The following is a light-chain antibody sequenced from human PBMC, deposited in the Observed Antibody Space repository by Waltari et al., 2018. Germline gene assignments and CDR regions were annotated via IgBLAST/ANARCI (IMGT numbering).Light chain of an antibody. CDR3: QQYYNIPYT. V-gene: IGKV4-1*01. CDR2: LAS. CDR1: QSLLYSSNNKYY. Sequence: DIVMTQSPDSLAVSLGERATINCKSSQSLLYSSNNKYYLAWYRRKPGQPPKLLIYLASTRESGAPDRFSGSGSVTDFTLTISSLQAEDVAVYYCQQYYNIPYTFSQGTKLEIK. J-gene: IGKJ2*01.